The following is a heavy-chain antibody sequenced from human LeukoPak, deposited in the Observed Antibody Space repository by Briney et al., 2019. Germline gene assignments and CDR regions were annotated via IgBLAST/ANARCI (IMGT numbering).Heavy chain of an antibody. CDR3: ARQRLGVACSPVWGNFHSYYCMAV. Sequence: SETLSLTCAVYGGSFSGYYWSWIRQPPGKGLEWIGQINHSGSTNYNPSLKSRVTISLDTTQNHFSLKLNSMTAADTAMYYWARQRLGVACSPVWGNFHSYYCMAVWGNGTTVTISS. D-gene: IGHD6-19*01. J-gene: IGHJ6*03. CDR2: INHSGST. V-gene: IGHV4-34*01. CDR1: GGSFSGYY.